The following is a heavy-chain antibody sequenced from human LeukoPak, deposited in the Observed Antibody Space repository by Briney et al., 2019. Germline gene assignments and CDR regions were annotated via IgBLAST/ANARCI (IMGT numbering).Heavy chain of an antibody. CDR2: IAVGGDT. V-gene: IGHV3-13*04. CDR3: ARGLGGVRGVDYVFDI. J-gene: IGHJ3*02. D-gene: IGHD3-10*01. CDR1: GFTFGSCD. Sequence: PGGSLRLACAASGFTFGSCDMHWVRKAAGKGLEWVLVIAVGGDTYYPDSVRGRFTISRENARNSLYLQMNRLTTGDTAVYYCARGLGGVRGVDYVFDIWGQGTMVTVSS.